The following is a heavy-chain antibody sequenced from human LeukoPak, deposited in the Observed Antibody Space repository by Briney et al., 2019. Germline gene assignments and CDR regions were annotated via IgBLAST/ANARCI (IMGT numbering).Heavy chain of an antibody. J-gene: IGHJ3*02. CDR2: TYYRSKWYN. CDR1: GDSVSSNSAA. Sequence: SQTLSLTCAISGDSVSSNSAAWNWIRQSPSRGLEWLGRTYYRSKWYNDYAVSVKSRITINPDTSKNQFSLQLNSVTPEDTAVYYCARARVQRIGYSSSWYPSDAFDIWGQGTMVTVSS. CDR3: ARARVQRIGYSSSWYPSDAFDI. D-gene: IGHD6-13*01. V-gene: IGHV6-1*01.